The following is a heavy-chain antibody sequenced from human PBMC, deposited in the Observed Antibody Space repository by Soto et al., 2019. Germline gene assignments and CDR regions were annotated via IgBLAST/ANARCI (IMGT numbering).Heavy chain of an antibody. D-gene: IGHD3-10*01. J-gene: IGHJ2*01. CDR1: GGSISSGGYY. CDR2: IYYSGST. CDR3: ARDGRTTSSYWYFDL. Sequence: QVQLQESGPGLVKPSQTLSLTCTVSGGSISSGGYYWSWIRQHPGKGLEWIGYIYYSGSTYYNPSLKSRVTISVDTSKNQFSLKLSSVTAADTAVYYCARDGRTTSSYWYFDLWVRGTLVTVSS. V-gene: IGHV4-31*03.